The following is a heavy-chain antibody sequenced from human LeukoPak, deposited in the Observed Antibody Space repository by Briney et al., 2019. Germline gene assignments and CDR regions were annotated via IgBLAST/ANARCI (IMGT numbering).Heavy chain of an antibody. CDR1: GFTVSNNY. Sequence: QSGGSLRLSCAASGFTVSNNYMRWVRQAPGKGLEWVSLIYSGGSTYYADSVKGRFIISRDNSKNTLYLQMNSLRAEDTAVYYCARGLPSYDTGLDYWGQGTLVTVSS. J-gene: IGHJ4*02. D-gene: IGHD3-9*01. V-gene: IGHV3-66*01. CDR3: ARGLPSYDTGLDY. CDR2: IYSGGST.